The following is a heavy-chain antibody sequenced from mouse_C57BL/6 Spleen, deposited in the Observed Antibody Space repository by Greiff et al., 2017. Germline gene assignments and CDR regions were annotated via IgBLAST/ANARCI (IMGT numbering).Heavy chain of an antibody. J-gene: IGHJ2*01. Sequence: VQLQQSGAELVRPGASVKLSCTASGFNIKDYYMHWVKQRPEQGLEWIGRIDPEDGDTEYAPKFQGKATMTADTSSNTAYLQLSSLTSEDTAVYYCTSTTASYYFDYWGQGTTLTVSS. CDR2: IDPEDGDT. D-gene: IGHD1-2*01. CDR3: TSTTASYYFDY. V-gene: IGHV14-1*01. CDR1: GFNIKDYY.